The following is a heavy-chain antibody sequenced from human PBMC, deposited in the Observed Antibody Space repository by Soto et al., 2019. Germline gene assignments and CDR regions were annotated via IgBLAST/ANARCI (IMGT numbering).Heavy chain of an antibody. CDR2: IYDGGSS. V-gene: IGHV4-39*01. CDR3: ARVLDY. J-gene: IGHJ4*02. Sequence: SETLSLTCTVSGGSISSSGYYWGWIRQPPGKGLEWIGSIYDGGSSYYNPSLKSRVTISVDTSKNQFSLKLSSVTAADTAVYYCARVLDYWGQGTLVTVSS. CDR1: GGSISSSGYY.